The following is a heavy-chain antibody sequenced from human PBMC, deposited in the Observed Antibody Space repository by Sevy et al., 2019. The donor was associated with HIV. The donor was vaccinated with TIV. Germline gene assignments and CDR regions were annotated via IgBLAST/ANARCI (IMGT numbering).Heavy chain of an antibody. Sequence: GGSLRLSCAASGFTFSSYAMSWVRQAPGKGLVWVSAITGSGDTTYYADSVKGRFTISRDNSKNTLYLQMNSLRTEDTAVFYCAKQGGLAYNDYWGQGTLVTVSS. J-gene: IGHJ4*02. CDR1: GFTFSSYA. CDR3: AKQGGLAYNDY. CDR2: ITGSGDTT. D-gene: IGHD3-16*01. V-gene: IGHV3-23*01.